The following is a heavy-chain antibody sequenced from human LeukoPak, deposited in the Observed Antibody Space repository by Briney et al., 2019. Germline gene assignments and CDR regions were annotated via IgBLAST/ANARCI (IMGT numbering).Heavy chain of an antibody. Sequence: PGGSLRLSCAASGFTFSSYEMSWVRQAPGKGLEWVANIGQDGGEKNSADSVKGRFTISRDNAKNSVYLQMNSLRADNTAVYFCARIIGSYGTYRYDYWGQGILVTVSS. CDR3: ARIIGSYGTYRYDY. V-gene: IGHV3-7*01. CDR2: IGQDGGEK. D-gene: IGHD1-26*01. J-gene: IGHJ4*02. CDR1: GFTFSSYE.